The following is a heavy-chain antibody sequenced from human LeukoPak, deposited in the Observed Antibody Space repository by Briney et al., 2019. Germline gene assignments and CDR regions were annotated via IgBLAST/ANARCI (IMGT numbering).Heavy chain of an antibody. CDR2: INHSGST. CDR1: GGSFSGYY. J-gene: IGHJ4*02. Sequence: SETLSLTCAVYGGSFSGYYWSWIRQPPGKGLDGLGEINHSGSTNYNPSLKSRVTISVDTSKNQFSLKLSSVTAADTAVYYCAISYYDFWSGYFAGEGRHYFDYWGQGTLVTVSS. V-gene: IGHV4-34*01. D-gene: IGHD3-3*01. CDR3: AISYYDFWSGYFAGEGRHYFDY.